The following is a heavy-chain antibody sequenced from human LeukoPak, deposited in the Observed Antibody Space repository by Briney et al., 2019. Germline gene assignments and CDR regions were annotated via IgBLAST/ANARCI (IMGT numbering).Heavy chain of an antibody. Sequence: ASVKVSCKASGYTFTSYGISWVRQAPGQGLEWMGWISAYNGNTNYAQKFQGRVTITTDESTSTAYMELSSLRSENTAVYYCARARTTEAFDIWGQGTMVTVSS. V-gene: IGHV1-18*01. D-gene: IGHD4-17*01. CDR2: ISAYNGNT. CDR3: ARARTTEAFDI. CDR1: GYTFTSYG. J-gene: IGHJ3*02.